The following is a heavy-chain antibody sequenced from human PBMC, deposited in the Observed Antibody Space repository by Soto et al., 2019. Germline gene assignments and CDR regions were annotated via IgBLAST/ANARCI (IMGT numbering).Heavy chain of an antibody. CDR3: AHRGGATVGLYYFDY. J-gene: IGHJ4*02. D-gene: IGHD3-16*01. Sequence: SGPTLVNPTQPLTLTCTFSGFSLSTTGVGVSWIRQPPGKALEWLALIYWHDDERYSPSLKSRLTITKDTSKNQVVLTMTNMDPVDTATYYCAHRGGATVGLYYFDYWGQGALVTVSS. CDR2: IYWHDDE. CDR1: GFSLSTTGVG. V-gene: IGHV2-5*01.